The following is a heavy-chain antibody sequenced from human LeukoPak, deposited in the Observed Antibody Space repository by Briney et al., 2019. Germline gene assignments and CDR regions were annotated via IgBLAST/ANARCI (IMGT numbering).Heavy chain of an antibody. D-gene: IGHD3-16*01. Sequence: ASETLSLTCTVSGGSISSSSYYWGWIRQPPGKGLEWIGSIYYSGSTYYNPSLKSRVTISVDTSKNQFSLRLSSVTAADTAVYYCARALIGTSEALIDAFDIWGQGTMVTVSS. CDR1: GGSISSSSYY. CDR3: ARALIGTSEALIDAFDI. CDR2: IYYSGST. J-gene: IGHJ3*02. V-gene: IGHV4-39*07.